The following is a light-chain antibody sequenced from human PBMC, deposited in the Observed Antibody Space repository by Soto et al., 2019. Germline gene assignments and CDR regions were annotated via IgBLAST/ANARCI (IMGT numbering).Light chain of an antibody. CDR2: AAS. Sequence: GDSVTITCRATQGISSSLAWYQQKPGRAPKLLIYAASSLEAGVPSRYSGSGSGTDFTLTISSLQPEDFATYYCQQSYSTPFTFGQGTRLEIK. J-gene: IGKJ5*01. V-gene: IGKV1-39*01. CDR3: QQSYSTPFT. CDR1: QGISSS.